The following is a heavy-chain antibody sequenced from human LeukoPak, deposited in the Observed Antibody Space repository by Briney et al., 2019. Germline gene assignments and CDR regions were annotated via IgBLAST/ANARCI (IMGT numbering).Heavy chain of an antibody. V-gene: IGHV4-34*01. D-gene: IGHD3-10*01. CDR3: AREALLGFGEFNWFDP. CDR2: INHSGST. Sequence: PSETLSLTCAVYGGSFSGYYWSWIRQPPGKGLEWIGEINHSGSTNYNPSLKSRVTISVDTSKNQFSLELSSVTAADTAVYYCAREALLGFGEFNWFDPRGQGTLVTVSS. J-gene: IGHJ5*02. CDR1: GGSFSGYY.